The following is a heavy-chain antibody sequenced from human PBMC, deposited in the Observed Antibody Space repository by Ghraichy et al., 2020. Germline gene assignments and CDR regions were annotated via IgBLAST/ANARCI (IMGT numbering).Heavy chain of an antibody. CDR1: GFTFSSYA. Sequence: GESLNISCSASGFTFSSYAMHWVRQAPGKGLEYVSAISSNGGSTYYADSVKGRFTISRDNSKNTLYLQMSSLRAEDTAVYYCVKGTPMIVVVITPPFAYWGQGTLVTVSS. J-gene: IGHJ4*02. CDR2: ISSNGGST. V-gene: IGHV3-64D*06. CDR3: VKGTPMIVVVITPPFAY. D-gene: IGHD3-22*01.